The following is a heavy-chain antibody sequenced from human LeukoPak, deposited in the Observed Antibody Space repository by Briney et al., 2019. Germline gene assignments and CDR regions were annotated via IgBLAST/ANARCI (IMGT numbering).Heavy chain of an antibody. V-gene: IGHV4-61*01. D-gene: IGHD5-24*01. CDR3: ARSLRWLQSGFDY. J-gene: IGHJ4*02. CDR2: VSYSGST. Sequence: PSETLSLTCTVSGGSVSSGSYYRSWIRQPPGRGLEWIGYVSYSGSTNYNPSLKSRVTISVDTSKNHFSLKLSSVTAADTAVYYCARSLRWLQSGFDYWGQGTLVTVSS. CDR1: GGSVSSGSYY.